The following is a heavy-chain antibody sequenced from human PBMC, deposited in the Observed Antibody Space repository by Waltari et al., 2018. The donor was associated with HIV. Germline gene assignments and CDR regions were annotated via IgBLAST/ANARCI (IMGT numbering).Heavy chain of an antibody. V-gene: IGHV3-15*01. CDR3: TTDEVQLPAFDY. J-gene: IGHJ4*02. CDR1: GFTLSNAW. D-gene: IGHD1-1*01. CDR2: IKSKTDGGTT. Sequence: EVQLVESGGGLVKPGGSLRLSCAASGFTLSNAWMSWVRQAPGKGLEWVGRIKSKTDGGTTDYAAPVKGRFTISRDDSKNTLYLQMNSLKTEDTAVYYCTTDEVQLPAFDYWGQGTLVTVSS.